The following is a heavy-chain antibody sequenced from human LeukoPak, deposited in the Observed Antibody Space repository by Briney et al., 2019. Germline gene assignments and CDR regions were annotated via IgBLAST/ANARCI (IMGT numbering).Heavy chain of an antibody. CDR2: VNLQGST. V-gene: IGHV4-4*02. CDR3: AREGGPYRPLDY. J-gene: IGHJ4*02. CDR1: GGSITSTNY. Sequence: SETLSLTCGVSGGSITSTNYWTWVRQPPGKGLEWIGEVNLQGSTNYNPSLMGRVAISVDMSENHISLQLTSVTAADTTVYYCAREGGPYRPLDYSGQGTLVTVSS.